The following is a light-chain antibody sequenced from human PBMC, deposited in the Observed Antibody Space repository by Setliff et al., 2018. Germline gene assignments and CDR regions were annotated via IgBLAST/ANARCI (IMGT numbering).Light chain of an antibody. CDR3: QVWDSGSEHYV. Sequence: SYELTQPPSVPVAPGKTARITCGGNNIGGKSVNWYQQKPGQAPVLVTYYDSDRPSGIPERFFGSNSGNTATLTISRVEAGDEADYYCQVWDSGSEHYVFGTGTKVTVL. CDR1: NIGGKS. V-gene: IGLV3-21*04. CDR2: YDS. J-gene: IGLJ1*01.